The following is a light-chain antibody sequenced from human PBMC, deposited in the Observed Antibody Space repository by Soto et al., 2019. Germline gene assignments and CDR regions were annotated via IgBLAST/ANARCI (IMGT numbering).Light chain of an antibody. J-gene: IGKJ4*01. CDR1: QSISSW. Sequence: DIKMTQSPSSLSASVGDRVTITCRASQSISSWLAWYQQKPGKAPKLLIYDASDLESGVPSRFRGSGSGTEFTLTISSLQPDDFATYYCQQSYTTPLTFGGGTKVDIK. V-gene: IGKV1-5*01. CDR2: DAS. CDR3: QQSYTTPLT.